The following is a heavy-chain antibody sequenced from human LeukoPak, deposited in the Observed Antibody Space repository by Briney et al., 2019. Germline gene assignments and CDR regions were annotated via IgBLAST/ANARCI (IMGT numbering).Heavy chain of an antibody. J-gene: IGHJ4*02. Sequence: TSETLSLTCAVYGGSFSGCYWSWLRKPPGKGLEWMGEINPSGSTNYNTSLKSRVTVSLDTAKNQFSLKMSSVTGAEPGVYFCARVPTVTTESYFDYWGQGTLVTVSS. CDR1: GGSFSGCY. CDR2: INPSGST. V-gene: IGHV4-34*01. CDR3: ARVPTVTTESYFDY. D-gene: IGHD4-11*01.